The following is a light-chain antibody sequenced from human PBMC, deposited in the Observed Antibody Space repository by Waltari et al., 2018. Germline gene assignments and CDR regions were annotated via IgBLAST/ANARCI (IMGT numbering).Light chain of an antibody. CDR3: QAWDSSTYV. CDR1: KLGDQS. CDR2: LDT. V-gene: IGLV3-1*01. Sequence: SYELTQPPSVSVSPGQTASITCSGDKLGDQSACWYQQKPGQSPVLVIYLDTKRPSAIPERFSGSKSGNTATLTISGTQTMDEADYYCQAWDSSTYVFGTGTKVTVL. J-gene: IGLJ1*01.